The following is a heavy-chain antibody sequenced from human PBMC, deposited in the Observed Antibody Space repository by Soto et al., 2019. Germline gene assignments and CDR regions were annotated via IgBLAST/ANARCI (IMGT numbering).Heavy chain of an antibody. CDR2: IYHSGST. Sequence: SETLSLTCAVSGCSISSSNWWSWVRQPPGKGLEWIGEIYHSGSTNYNPSLKSRVTISVDKSKNQFSLKLSSVTAADTAVYYCARDRGYSSSWYYYYYGKDVWGKGTTVTVSS. J-gene: IGHJ6*04. V-gene: IGHV4-4*02. D-gene: IGHD6-13*01. CDR3: ARDRGYSSSWYYYYYGKDV. CDR1: GCSISSSNW.